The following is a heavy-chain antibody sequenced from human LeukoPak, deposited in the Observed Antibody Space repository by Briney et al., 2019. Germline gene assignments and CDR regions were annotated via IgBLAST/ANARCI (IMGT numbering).Heavy chain of an antibody. J-gene: IGHJ6*03. V-gene: IGHV4-38-2*02. D-gene: IGHD3-3*01. CDR3: ARDSSDFWSGYPTYYYYYMDV. CDR1: GYSISSGYY. Sequence: SETLSLTCTVSGYSISSGYYWGWIRQPPGKGLEWIGSIYHSGSTYYNPSLKSRVTISVDTSKNQFSLKLSSVTAADTAVYYCARDSSDFWSGYPTYYYYYMDVWGKGTTVTVSS. CDR2: IYHSGST.